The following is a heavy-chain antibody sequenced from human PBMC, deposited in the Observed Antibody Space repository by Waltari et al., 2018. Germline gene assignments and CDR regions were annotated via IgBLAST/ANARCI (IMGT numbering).Heavy chain of an antibody. J-gene: IGHJ4*02. D-gene: IGHD4-17*01. Sequence: EVQLVESGGGLVQPGGSLRLSCAASGFTFTTYWMTWGRQAPGKGLEWVANLNQDGSAKFYVESVKGRFTISRDNAKNSLFLQMNSLRAEDTAVYYCARGVSGDSGPADYWGQGTLVTVSS. CDR2: LNQDGSAK. V-gene: IGHV3-7*01. CDR3: ARGVSGDSGPADY. CDR1: GFTFTTYW.